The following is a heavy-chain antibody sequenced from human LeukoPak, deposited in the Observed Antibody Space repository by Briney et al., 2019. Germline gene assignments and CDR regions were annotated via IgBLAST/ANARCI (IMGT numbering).Heavy chain of an antibody. D-gene: IGHD5-12*01. CDR3: ARDRLGGYSYVY. CDR1: GGSVSSGSYF. Sequence: SEALSLTCTVSGGSVSSGSYFWTWIRQSPGKRLEYVGYIYDSGRTNYNPSLKSRVTISKDTSKNQFSLKLSSVTAADTAVYYCARDRLGGYSYVYWGQGSLVTVSS. CDR2: IYDSGRT. V-gene: IGHV4-61*01. J-gene: IGHJ4*02.